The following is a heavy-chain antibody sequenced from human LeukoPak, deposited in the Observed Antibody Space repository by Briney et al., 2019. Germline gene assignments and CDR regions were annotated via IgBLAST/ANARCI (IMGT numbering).Heavy chain of an antibody. Sequence: TLSLTCTVSGGSISSGSYYWSWIRQPPGKGLEWIGEINHSGSTNYNPSLKSRVTISVDTSKNQFSLKLSSVTAADTAVYYCARDGSGYGDYRDWFDPWGQGTLVTVSS. J-gene: IGHJ5*02. CDR1: GGSISSGSYY. CDR2: INHSGST. D-gene: IGHD4-17*01. V-gene: IGHV4-39*07. CDR3: ARDGSGYGDYRDWFDP.